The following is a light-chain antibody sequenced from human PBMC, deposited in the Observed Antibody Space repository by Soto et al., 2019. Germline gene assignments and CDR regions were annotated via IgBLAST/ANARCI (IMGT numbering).Light chain of an antibody. V-gene: IGKV1-5*01. CDR1: QSISSW. CDR3: QQYNSYSGT. Sequence: EIRMTQSPSTLSASVGDRVTITCRASQSISSWLAWYQQKPGKAPKLLIYDASSLESGVPSRFSGSGSGTEFTLTISSLQPDDFATYYCQQYNSYSGTFGQGTKVEIK. CDR2: DAS. J-gene: IGKJ1*01.